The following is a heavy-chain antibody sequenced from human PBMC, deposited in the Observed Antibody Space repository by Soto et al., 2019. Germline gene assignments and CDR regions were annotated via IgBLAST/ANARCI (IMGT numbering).Heavy chain of an antibody. CDR3: ARRTDNWNEVFGEDLYDAFDI. D-gene: IGHD1-1*01. Sequence: QVQLVQSGAEVKKPGSSVKVSCKASGGTFSSYTISWVRQAPGQGLEWMGRIIPILGIANYAQKFQGRVMITAYKPASTAYMELSSLRSEDTAVYYCARRTDNWNEVFGEDLYDAFDIWGQGTMVTVSS. CDR1: GGTFSSYT. V-gene: IGHV1-69*02. J-gene: IGHJ3*02. CDR2: IIPILGIA.